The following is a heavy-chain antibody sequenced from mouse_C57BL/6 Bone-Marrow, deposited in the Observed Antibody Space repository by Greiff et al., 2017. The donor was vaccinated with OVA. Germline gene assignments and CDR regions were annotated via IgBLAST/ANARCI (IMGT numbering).Heavy chain of an antibody. D-gene: IGHD2-4*01. CDR1: GYTFTDYY. CDR2: INPYNGGT. CDR3: ATPIYYDLYFDY. Sequence: EVQLQQSGPVLVKPGASVKMSCKASGYTFTDYYMNWVKQSHGKSLEWIGVINPYNGGTSYNQKFKGKATLTVDKSSSTAYMELNSLTSEDSAVYYCATPIYYDLYFDYWGQGTTLTVSS. J-gene: IGHJ2*01. V-gene: IGHV1-19*01.